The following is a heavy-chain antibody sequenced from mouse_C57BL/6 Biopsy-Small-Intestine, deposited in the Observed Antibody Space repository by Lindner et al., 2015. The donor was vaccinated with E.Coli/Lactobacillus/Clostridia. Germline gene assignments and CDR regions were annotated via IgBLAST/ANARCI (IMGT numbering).Heavy chain of an antibody. CDR3: ARSGDLLRGFDY. J-gene: IGHJ2*01. CDR1: GYAFSSYW. D-gene: IGHD1-1*01. V-gene: IGHV1-80*01. CDR2: IYPGYGDT. Sequence: VQLQESGAELVKPGASVKISCKASGYAFSSYWMNWVNQRPGKGLEWIGQIYPGYGDTNYNGKFKGKATLTADKSSSTAYMQLSSLTSEDSAVYFCARSGDLLRGFDYWGQGTTLTVSS.